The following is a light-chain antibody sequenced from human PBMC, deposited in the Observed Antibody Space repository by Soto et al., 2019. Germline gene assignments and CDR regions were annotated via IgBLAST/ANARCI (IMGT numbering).Light chain of an antibody. CDR3: QTFNDAPWT. J-gene: IGKJ1*01. CDR2: AAS. CDR1: QGISTY. V-gene: IGKV1-27*01. Sequence: DIQMTQSPSSLSASVGDRVTITCRASQGISTYLGWYQQKPGTVPKLLIFAASTLQSGVPSRFSGSGSGTDFTLTISSLQPEDVATYYCQTFNDAPWTFGKGTKVEI.